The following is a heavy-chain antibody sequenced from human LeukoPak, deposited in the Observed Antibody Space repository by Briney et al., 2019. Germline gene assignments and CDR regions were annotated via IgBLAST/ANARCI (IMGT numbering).Heavy chain of an antibody. CDR2: ISYDGSNK. Sequence: GGSPRLSCAASGFTFSTYAMHWVRQAPGKGLEWVAVISYDGSNKYYADSVKGRFTISRDNSKNTLYLQMNSLRAEDTAVYYCARGAVPRALDYWGQGTLVTVSS. J-gene: IGHJ4*02. V-gene: IGHV3-30*04. CDR1: GFTFSTYA. CDR3: ARGAVPRALDY.